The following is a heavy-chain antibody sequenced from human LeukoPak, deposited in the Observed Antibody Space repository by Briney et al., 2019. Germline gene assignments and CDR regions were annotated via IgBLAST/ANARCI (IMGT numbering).Heavy chain of an antibody. J-gene: IGHJ3*02. D-gene: IGHD3-22*01. CDR3: ASETYYYDSSGYWGHAFDI. CDR2: ISAYNGNT. CDR1: GYTFTSYG. Sequence: ASVKVSCKASGYTFTSYGISWVRQAPGQGLEWMGWISAYNGNTNYAQKLQGRVTMTTDTSTSTAYMKLRSLRSDDTAVYYCASETYYYDSSGYWGHAFDIWGQGTMVTVSS. V-gene: IGHV1-18*01.